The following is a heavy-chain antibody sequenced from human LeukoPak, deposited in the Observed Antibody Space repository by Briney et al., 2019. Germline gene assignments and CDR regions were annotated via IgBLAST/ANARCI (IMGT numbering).Heavy chain of an antibody. D-gene: IGHD6-13*01. CDR1: GFSFSSTA. Sequence: GGSLRLSCAASGFSFSSTAMNWVRQAPGKGLEWVSASGTDGDTYYADSVQGRFTFSRDNSRNTLYLQMTSLRADDTAVYYCAKKTPGTYPFDYWGQGTLVTVSP. J-gene: IGHJ4*02. CDR2: SGTDGDT. CDR3: AKKTPGTYPFDY. V-gene: IGHV3-23*01.